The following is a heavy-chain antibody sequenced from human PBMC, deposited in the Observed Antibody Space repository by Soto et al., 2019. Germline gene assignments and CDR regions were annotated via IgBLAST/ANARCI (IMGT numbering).Heavy chain of an antibody. CDR1: GFSLNTRGVG. Sequence: QITLRESGPTLVKPTQTLTLTCTFSGFSLNTRGVGVGWIRQPPGKALEWLALIYWDDDRRYSPSLKNRLTITRATPRNQVVLKMSNMHSVDTATYSCAHTRWFNGSGFSHFDYWGQGILVTVSS. J-gene: IGHJ4*02. D-gene: IGHD3-22*01. CDR3: AHTRWFNGSGFSHFDY. CDR2: IYWDDDR. V-gene: IGHV2-5*02.